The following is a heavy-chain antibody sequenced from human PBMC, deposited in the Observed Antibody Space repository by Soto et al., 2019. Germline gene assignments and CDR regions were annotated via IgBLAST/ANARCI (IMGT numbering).Heavy chain of an antibody. J-gene: IGHJ6*02. CDR3: ASLIYQVAVAGPTYYYGMDV. V-gene: IGHV1-8*01. Sequence: ASVKVSCKXSGYTFTSYDINWVRQATGQGLEWMGWMNPNSGNTGYAQKFQGRVTMTRNTSISTAYMELSSLRSEDTAVYYCASLIYQVAVAGPTYYYGMDVWGQGTTVTVSS. CDR2: MNPNSGNT. D-gene: IGHD6-19*01. CDR1: GYTFTSYD.